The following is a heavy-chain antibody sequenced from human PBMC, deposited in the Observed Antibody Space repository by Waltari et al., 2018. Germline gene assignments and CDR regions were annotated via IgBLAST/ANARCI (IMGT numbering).Heavy chain of an antibody. Sequence: EVQLVESGGDLVQPGGSLRLSCAASGFAFSSYWMHWVRQTPGKGLVWVSRIYTGASDTYYADSVKCRFTISRDNAKNTLYLQMNSLRVEDTAVYYCTRGGVGYGNFEYWGLGTLVTVSS. D-gene: IGHD5-12*01. CDR1: GFAFSSYW. CDR3: TRGGVGYGNFEY. V-gene: IGHV3-74*01. CDR2: IYTGASDT. J-gene: IGHJ4*02.